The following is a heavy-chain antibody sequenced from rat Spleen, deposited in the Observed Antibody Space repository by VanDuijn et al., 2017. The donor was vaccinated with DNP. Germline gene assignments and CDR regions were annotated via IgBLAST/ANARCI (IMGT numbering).Heavy chain of an antibody. CDR3: ATGYGGFFKPFDY. Sequence: QVQLKESGPGLVQPSQTLSLTCTVSGFSLTSYGVNWVRQPPGKGLEWMGRMRYNGDTSYNSAFKSRLGISRDTSRSQVFLKMNSLQTEDTAMYFCATGYGGFFKPFDYWGQGVLVTVSS. D-gene: IGHD1-11*01. CDR2: MRYNGDT. V-gene: IGHV2-34*01. J-gene: IGHJ2*01. CDR1: GFSLTSYG.